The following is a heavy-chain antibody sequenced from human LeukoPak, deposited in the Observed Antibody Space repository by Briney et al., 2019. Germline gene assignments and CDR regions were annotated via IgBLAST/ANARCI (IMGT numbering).Heavy chain of an antibody. D-gene: IGHD3-10*01. V-gene: IGHV4-61*02. CDR2: IYTSGST. CDR3: ARGKAKSWFGELLIGSQYYFDY. J-gene: IGHJ4*02. CDR1: GGSISSGSYY. Sequence: PSETLSLTCTVSGGSISSGSYYWSWIRQPAGKGLEWIGRIYTSGSTNYNPSLKSRVTISVDTSKNQFSLKLSSVTAADTAVYYCARGKAKSWFGELLIGSQYYFDYWGQGTLVTVSS.